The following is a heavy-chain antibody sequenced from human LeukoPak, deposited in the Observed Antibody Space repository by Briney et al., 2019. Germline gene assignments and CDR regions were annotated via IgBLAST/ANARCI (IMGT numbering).Heavy chain of an antibody. V-gene: IGHV3-48*01. CDR1: GFTFSSYS. D-gene: IGHD3-3*01. CDR3: ARVNASYCDFWSGYSYNWFDP. CDR2: ISSSSSTI. Sequence: GGSLRLFCAASGFTFSSYSMTWVRQAPGKGLEWVSYISSSSSTIYYADSVKGRFTISRDNAKNSLYLQMNSLSAEDTAVYYCARVNASYCDFWSGYSYNWFDPWGQGTLVTVSS. J-gene: IGHJ5*02.